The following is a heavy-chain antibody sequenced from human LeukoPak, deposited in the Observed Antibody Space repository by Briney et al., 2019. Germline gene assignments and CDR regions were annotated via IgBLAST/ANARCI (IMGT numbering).Heavy chain of an antibody. J-gene: IGHJ4*02. CDR1: GGSISSYY. D-gene: IGHD6-13*01. V-gene: IGHV4-59*01. CDR3: ARVTGYVMEDYFDY. Sequence: SETLSLTCTVSGGSISSYYWSWIRQPPGKGLEWIGYIYYSGSTNYNPSLKSRVTISVDTSKNQFALRLSSVTAADTAVYYCARVTGYVMEDYFDYWGQGTLVTVSS. CDR2: IYYSGST.